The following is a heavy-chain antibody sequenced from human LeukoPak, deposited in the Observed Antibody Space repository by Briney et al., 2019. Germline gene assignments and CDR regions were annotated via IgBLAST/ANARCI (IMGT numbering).Heavy chain of an antibody. D-gene: IGHD4-23*01. V-gene: IGHV3-74*01. CDR3: ARGRPHGNDY. CDR2: IASDGSST. J-gene: IGHJ4*02. Sequence: GGSLRLSCAASGFTFSSYWMNWVRQAPGKGLVWVSRIASDGSSTTYADSVKGRFSISRDNARNTLYLQMSSLRVEDTAVYYCARGRPHGNDYWGQGTLVTVSS. CDR1: GFTFSSYW.